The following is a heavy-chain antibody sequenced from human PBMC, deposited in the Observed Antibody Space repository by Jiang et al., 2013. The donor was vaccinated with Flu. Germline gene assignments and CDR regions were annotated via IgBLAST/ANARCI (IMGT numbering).Heavy chain of an antibody. D-gene: IGHD4-17*01. CDR2: ISTRSNYI. J-gene: IGHJ4*02. CDR3: ARIRVDGDWDY. Sequence: VQLVESGGGLVKPGGSLRLSCAASGFTFNTYRMTWVRQAPGKGLEWVSSISTRSNYIYYADSVKGRFTVSRDNAKNSLFLQMNSLRAEDTAVYYCARIRVDGDWDYWGQGTLVTVSS. V-gene: IGHV3-21*01. CDR1: GFTFNTYR.